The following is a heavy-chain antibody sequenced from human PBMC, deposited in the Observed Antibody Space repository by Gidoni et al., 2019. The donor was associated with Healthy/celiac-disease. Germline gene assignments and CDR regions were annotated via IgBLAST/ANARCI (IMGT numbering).Heavy chain of an antibody. CDR2: IYSGGST. CDR3: ARGEGRFLEYPGPFDY. V-gene: IGHV3-66*01. J-gene: IGHJ4*02. CDR1: GFNVSSNY. D-gene: IGHD3-3*01. Sequence: EVQLVESGGGLVQPGGSLRLSCAASGFNVSSNYMSWVRQAPGKGLEWVSVIYSGGSTYYADSVKGRFTISRDNSKNTLYLQMNSLRAEDTAVYYCARGEGRFLEYPGPFDYWGQGTLVTVSS.